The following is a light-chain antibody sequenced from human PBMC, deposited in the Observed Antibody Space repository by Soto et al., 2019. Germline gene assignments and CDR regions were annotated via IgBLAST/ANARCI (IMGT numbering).Light chain of an antibody. V-gene: IGLV2-14*01. CDR3: SSFTSRFTFV. CDR2: EVT. Sequence: QSVLTQPASFSGSPGQSIAIACTGTRSDVGAYNYVSWYQQHPGKAPKLMISEVTNRPSGVSDRFSGSKSGNTASLTISGPQAEDEADYYCSSFTSRFTFVFGTGTKV. J-gene: IGLJ1*01. CDR1: RSDVGAYNY.